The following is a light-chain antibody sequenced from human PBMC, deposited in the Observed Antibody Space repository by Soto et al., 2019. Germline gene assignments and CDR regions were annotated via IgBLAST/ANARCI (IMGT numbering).Light chain of an antibody. CDR2: WAS. V-gene: IGKV4-1*01. Sequence: DFVITQSPDCLAVSLGERATINCKSSQSVLYSSNNKNYLAWYQQKPGQPPKLLIYWASTRESGVPDRFSGSGSGTDFTLTISSLQAEDVAVYYCQQYYSTPLTFGGGTKVDIK. CDR1: QSVLYSSNNKNY. CDR3: QQYYSTPLT. J-gene: IGKJ4*01.